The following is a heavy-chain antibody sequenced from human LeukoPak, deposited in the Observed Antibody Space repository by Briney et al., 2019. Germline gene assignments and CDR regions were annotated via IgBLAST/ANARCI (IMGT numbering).Heavy chain of an antibody. CDR2: INPNSGGT. CDR3: ARLRIAARPFDY. Sequence: ASVKVSCKASGYTFTGYYMHWVRQAPGQGLEWMGWINPNSGGTNYAQKFQGRVTMTRDTSISTAYMELSRLRSDETAVYYCARLRIAARPFDYWGQGTLVTVSS. CDR1: GYTFTGYY. D-gene: IGHD6-6*01. J-gene: IGHJ4*02. V-gene: IGHV1-2*02.